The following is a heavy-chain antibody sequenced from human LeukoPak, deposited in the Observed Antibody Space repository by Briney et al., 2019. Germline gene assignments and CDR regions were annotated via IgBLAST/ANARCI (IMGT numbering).Heavy chain of an antibody. D-gene: IGHD1-26*01. V-gene: IGHV3-23*01. CDR2: ISGSGGST. Sequence: GGSLILSCAASGFTFSSYAMSWVRQAPGKGLEWVSAISGSGGSTYYADSVKGRFTISRDNSKNTLYLQMNSLRAEDTAVYYCAKDLVGATGCFDYWGQGTLVTVSS. CDR1: GFTFSSYA. J-gene: IGHJ4*02. CDR3: AKDLVGATGCFDY.